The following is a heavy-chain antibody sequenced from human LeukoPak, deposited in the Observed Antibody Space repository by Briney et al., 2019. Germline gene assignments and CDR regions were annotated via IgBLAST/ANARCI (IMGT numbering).Heavy chain of an antibody. V-gene: IGHV1-8*01. CDR3: ARARAARSGYFDF. D-gene: IGHD6-6*01. Sequence: AASVKVSCKASGYTFTSYDINWVRQATGQGLEWMGWMNPNSGNTGYAQKFQGRVTMTRNTSISTAYMELSSLRSDDTAVYYCARARAARSGYFDFWGQGTLVTVSS. CDR1: GYTFTSYD. J-gene: IGHJ4*02. CDR2: MNPNSGNT.